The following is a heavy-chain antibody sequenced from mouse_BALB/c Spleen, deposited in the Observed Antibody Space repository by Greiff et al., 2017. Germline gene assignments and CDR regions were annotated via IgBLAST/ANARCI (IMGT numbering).Heavy chain of an antibody. CDR1: GFTFSSYT. CDR3: TRDRSDYDCLDY. CDR2: ISSGGSYT. Sequence: EVKLVESGGGLVKPGGSLKLSCAASGFTFSSYTMSWVRQTPEKRLAWVATISSGGSYTYYPDSVKGRFTISRDNAKNTLYLQMSSLKSEDTAMYYCTRDRSDYDCLDYWGQGTTLTVSA. D-gene: IGHD2-4*01. J-gene: IGHJ2*01. V-gene: IGHV5-6-4*01.